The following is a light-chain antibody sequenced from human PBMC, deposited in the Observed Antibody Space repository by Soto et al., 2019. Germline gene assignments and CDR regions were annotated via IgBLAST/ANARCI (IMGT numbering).Light chain of an antibody. Sequence: QSALTQPASVSGSPGQSITISCTGTSSDVGGYNYVSWYQQHPGKAPKLMIYEVSKRRAGVPDRFSGSKSGNTASLTVSGLQAEDEAEYYCNSYAGSNNWVFGGGTKLTVL. J-gene: IGLJ3*02. CDR3: NSYAGSNNWV. V-gene: IGLV2-8*01. CDR1: SSDVGGYNY. CDR2: EVS.